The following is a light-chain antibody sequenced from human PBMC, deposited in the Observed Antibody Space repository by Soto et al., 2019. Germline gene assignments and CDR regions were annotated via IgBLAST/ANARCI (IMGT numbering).Light chain of an antibody. CDR3: CSYAGSYTYV. CDR2: DVS. J-gene: IGLJ1*01. V-gene: IGLV2-11*01. CDR1: SNYVGGYNY. Sequence: QSALTQPRSVSGAPGPSVTISCTGNSNYVGGYNYVSWYQQHPGKGPKLMIYDVSERPSGVPDRFSGSKSGTTASLTISGLQAEDEADYYCCSYAGSYTYVFGTGTKVTVL.